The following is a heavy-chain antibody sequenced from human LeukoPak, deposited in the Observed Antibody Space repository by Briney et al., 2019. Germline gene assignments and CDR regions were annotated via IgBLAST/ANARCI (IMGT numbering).Heavy chain of an antibody. CDR1: GFTVSSNY. V-gene: IGHV3-53*01. J-gene: IGHJ4*02. CDR3: ARVPYSSGEDY. Sequence: GGSLRLSCAASGFTVSSNYMSWVRQAPGKGLEWVSVIYSGGSTYYADSVKGRFTISRDNSKNTLYLQMNSLRAEDTAVYYCARVPYSSGEDYWGQGTLVTVSS. CDR2: IYSGGST. D-gene: IGHD6-19*01.